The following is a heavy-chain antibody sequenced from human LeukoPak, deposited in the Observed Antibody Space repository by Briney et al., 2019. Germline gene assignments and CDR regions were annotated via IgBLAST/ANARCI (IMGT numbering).Heavy chain of an antibody. Sequence: GGSLRLSCAASGFTFSSYSMNWVRQAPGKGLEWVSSISSSSSYIYYADSVKGRFTISGDNAKNSLYLQMNSLRAEDTAVYYCARGLSRYFDWLSTSYFDYWGQGTLVTVSS. V-gene: IGHV3-21*01. CDR3: ARGLSRYFDWLSTSYFDY. CDR1: GFTFSSYS. J-gene: IGHJ4*02. D-gene: IGHD3-9*01. CDR2: ISSSSSYI.